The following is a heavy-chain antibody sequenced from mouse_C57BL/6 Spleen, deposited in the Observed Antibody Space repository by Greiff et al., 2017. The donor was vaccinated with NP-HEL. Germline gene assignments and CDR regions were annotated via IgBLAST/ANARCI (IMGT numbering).Heavy chain of an antibody. CDR1: GYTFTSYW. Sequence: QVQLQQPGAELVKPGASVKLSCKASGYTFTSYWMHWVKQRPGQGLEWIGMIHPNSGSTNYNEKFKSKATLTVDKSSSTAYMQLSSLTSEDSAVYYCARRAYGNYYYFDYWGQGTTLTVSS. D-gene: IGHD2-1*01. J-gene: IGHJ2*01. V-gene: IGHV1-64*01. CDR2: IHPNSGST. CDR3: ARRAYGNYYYFDY.